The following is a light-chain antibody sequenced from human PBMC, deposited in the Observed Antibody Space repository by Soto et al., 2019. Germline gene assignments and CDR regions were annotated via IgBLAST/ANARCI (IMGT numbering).Light chain of an antibody. Sequence: DIQMTQSPSTLSGSVGDRGTITCRASQSISSWLAWYQQKPGKAPKLLIYKASSLESGVPSRFSGSGSGTEFTLTISSLQPDDFAAYYCQQYNSYSGTFGQGTKLEIK. CDR3: QQYNSYSGT. V-gene: IGKV1-5*03. J-gene: IGKJ2*02. CDR1: QSISSW. CDR2: KAS.